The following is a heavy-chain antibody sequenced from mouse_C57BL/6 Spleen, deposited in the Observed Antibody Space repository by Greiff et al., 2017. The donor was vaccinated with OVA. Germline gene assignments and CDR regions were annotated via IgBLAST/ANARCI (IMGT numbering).Heavy chain of an antibody. D-gene: IGHD3-1*01. Sequence: QVQLQQSGAELVKPGASVKISCKASGYAFSSYWMNWVKQRPGKGLEWIGQIYPGDGDTNYNGKFKGKATLTADKSSSTAYMQLSSLTSEDSAVYFCARSGMGLRRYFDYWGQGTTLTVSS. CDR2: IYPGDGDT. J-gene: IGHJ2*01. CDR1: GYAFSSYW. CDR3: ARSGMGLRRYFDY. V-gene: IGHV1-80*01.